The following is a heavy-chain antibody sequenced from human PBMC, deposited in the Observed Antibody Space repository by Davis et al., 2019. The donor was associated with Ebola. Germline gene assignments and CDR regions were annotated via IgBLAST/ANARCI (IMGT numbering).Heavy chain of an antibody. J-gene: IGHJ4*02. CDR1: EFTFSSYG. V-gene: IGHV3-30*18. CDR2: ISFDGSDK. CDR3: AKGGPRIMITFGGVDY. D-gene: IGHD3-16*01. Sequence: GESLKISCAASEFTFSSYGMHWVRQAPGKGLEWVAVISFDGSDKYYADSVKGRFTISRDNSKSTLYLQMNSLSAEDTAVYYCAKGGPRIMITFGGVDYWGQGTLVTVSS.